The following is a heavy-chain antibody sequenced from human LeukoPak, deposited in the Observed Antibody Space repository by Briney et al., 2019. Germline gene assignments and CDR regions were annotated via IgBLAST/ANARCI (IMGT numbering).Heavy chain of an antibody. CDR1: GGTFSSYA. J-gene: IGHJ4*02. Sequence: SVKVSCKASGGTFSSYAISWVRQAPGQGLEWMGRVIPIFGTANYAQKFQGRVTITTDESTSTAYMELSSLRSEDTAVYYCARDRYYDSSGYYYWGQGTLVTVSS. CDR3: ARDRYYDSSGYYY. D-gene: IGHD3-22*01. V-gene: IGHV1-69*05. CDR2: VIPIFGTA.